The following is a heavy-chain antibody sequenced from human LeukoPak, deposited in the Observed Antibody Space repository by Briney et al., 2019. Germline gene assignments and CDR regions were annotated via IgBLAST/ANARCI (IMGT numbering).Heavy chain of an antibody. CDR3: ARAPGVVPADV. J-gene: IGHJ6*02. V-gene: IGHV3-30-3*01. CDR1: GFTFSSYA. Sequence: PGGSLRLSCAASGFTFSSYAMHWVRQAPGKGLEWVAVISYDGSNKYYADSVKGRFTISRDNSKNTLYLQMNSLRAEDTAVYYCARAPGVVPADVWGQGTTVTVSS. D-gene: IGHD2-2*01. CDR2: ISYDGSNK.